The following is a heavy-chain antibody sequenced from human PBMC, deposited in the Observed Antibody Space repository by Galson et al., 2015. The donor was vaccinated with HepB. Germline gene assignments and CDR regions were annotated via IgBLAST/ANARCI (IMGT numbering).Heavy chain of an antibody. CDR2: ITSGGGST. V-gene: IGHV3-23*01. Sequence: SLRLSCAASGFTFSSYAMSWVRQAPGKGLEWVSGITSGGGSTYYADSVKGRFTISRDNSKNTLYLQMNSLRDEDTAVYYCVFLRGNDLKPLDSWGLGTLVTVSS. CDR1: GFTFSSYA. CDR3: VFLRGNDLKPLDS. D-gene: IGHD4-23*01. J-gene: IGHJ4*02.